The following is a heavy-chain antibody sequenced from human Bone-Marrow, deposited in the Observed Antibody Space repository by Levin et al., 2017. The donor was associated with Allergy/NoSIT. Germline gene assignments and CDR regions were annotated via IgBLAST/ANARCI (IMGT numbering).Heavy chain of an antibody. CDR3: ATDRGGAPFDY. Sequence: SGGSLRLSCAASGFTFSSYGMHWVRQAPGRGLEWVAVIWADENRKYYADSVMGRFTISRDNSKNTLFLEMNSLTAEDTAVYYCATDRGGAPFDYWGQGTLVTVSS. V-gene: IGHV3-33*01. J-gene: IGHJ4*02. D-gene: IGHD1-26*01. CDR1: GFTFSSYG. CDR2: IWADENRK.